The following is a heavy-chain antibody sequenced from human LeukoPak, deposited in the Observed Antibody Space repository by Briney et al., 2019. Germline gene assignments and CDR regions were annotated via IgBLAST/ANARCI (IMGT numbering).Heavy chain of an antibody. D-gene: IGHD6-13*01. CDR1: GFTFSSYW. V-gene: IGHV3-9*01. Sequence: PGGSLRLSCAASGFTFSSYWMSWVRQAPGKGLEWVSVISWNSGSIGYADSVKGRFTISRDNAKSSLYLQMNSLRPEDTALYYCTKGRSPTDSRGGYFDYWGQGTLVTVSS. CDR3: TKGRSPTDSRGGYFDY. CDR2: ISWNSGSI. J-gene: IGHJ4*02.